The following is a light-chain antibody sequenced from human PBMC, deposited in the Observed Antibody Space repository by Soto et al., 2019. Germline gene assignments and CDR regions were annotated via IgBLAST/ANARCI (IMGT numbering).Light chain of an antibody. CDR1: QSLLDSDDGDTY. CDR2: GAS. Sequence: EIVMTQTPLSLPVTPGEPASISCRSSQSLLDSDDGDTYLDWYLQKPGQSPRLLIYGASNRATGIPDRFSGSGSGADFTLTISRLEPEDFAVYFCQQYGNSPPGTFGQGTRLEIK. V-gene: IGKV2-40*01. J-gene: IGKJ5*01. CDR3: QQYGNSPPGT.